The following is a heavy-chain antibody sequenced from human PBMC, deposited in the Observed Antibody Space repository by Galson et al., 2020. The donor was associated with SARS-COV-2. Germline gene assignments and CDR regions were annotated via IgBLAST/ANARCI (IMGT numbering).Heavy chain of an antibody. Sequence: GESLKISCAASGFTFSIYSMNWVRQAPGKGLEWVSSISSSSSYIYYADSVKGRFTISRDNAKNSLYLQMNSLRAEDTAVYYCAREYATVTTHAFNIWGQGTVVPVSS. J-gene: IGHJ3*02. D-gene: IGHD4-17*01. CDR2: ISSSSSYI. CDR3: AREYATVTTHAFNI. CDR1: GFTFSIYS. V-gene: IGHV3-21*01.